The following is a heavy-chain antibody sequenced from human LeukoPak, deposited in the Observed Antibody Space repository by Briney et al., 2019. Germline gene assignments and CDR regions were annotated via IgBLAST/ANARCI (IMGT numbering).Heavy chain of an antibody. Sequence: GGSLRLSCAAPGFTFSSYSMNWVRQAPGKGLEWVSSISSSSSYIYYADSVKGRFTISRDNAKNSLYLQMNSLRAEDTAVYYCARRYSSGRYPGPTLDYWGQEPWSPSPQ. CDR2: ISSSSSYI. CDR3: ARRYSSGRYPGPTLDY. V-gene: IGHV3-21*01. J-gene: IGHJ4*01. CDR1: GFTFSSYS. D-gene: IGHD6-19*01.